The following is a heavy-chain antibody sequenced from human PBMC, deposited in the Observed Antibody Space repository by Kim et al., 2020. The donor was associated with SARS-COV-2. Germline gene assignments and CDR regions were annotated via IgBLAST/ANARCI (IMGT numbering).Heavy chain of an antibody. CDR3: ARDRHGMDV. J-gene: IGHJ6*02. Sequence: SRDYAESVKGRFTISRDNSKNTLYLQMNSLRAEDTAVYYCARDRHGMDVWGQGTTVTVSS. V-gene: IGHV3-53*01. CDR2: SR.